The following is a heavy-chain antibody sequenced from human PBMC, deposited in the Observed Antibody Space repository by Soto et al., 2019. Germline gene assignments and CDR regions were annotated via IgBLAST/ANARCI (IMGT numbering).Heavy chain of an antibody. J-gene: IGHJ4*02. D-gene: IGHD3-9*01. CDR1: GFTFSSHA. CDR3: AKSLFFTGVNFAF. CDR2: IISSGSST. Sequence: GGSLRLSCAASGFTFSSHAMSWVRQAPGKGLEWVSSIISSGSSTYYADSVQGRFTISRDNSKNTLYLQMSSLKAEDTAIYYCAKSLFFTGVNFAFWGQGALVTVSS. V-gene: IGHV3-23*01.